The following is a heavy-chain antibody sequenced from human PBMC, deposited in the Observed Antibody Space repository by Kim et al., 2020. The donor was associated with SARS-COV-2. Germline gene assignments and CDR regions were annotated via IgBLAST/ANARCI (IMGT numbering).Heavy chain of an antibody. CDR2: IDPSDSYT. D-gene: IGHD3-22*01. V-gene: IGHV5-10-1*01. J-gene: IGHJ5*02. CDR1: GYSFTSYW. Sequence: GESLKISCKGSGYSFTSYWISWVRQMPGKGLEWMGRIDPSDSYTNYSPSFQGHVTISADKSISTAYLQWSSLKASDTAMYYCSREKYYYDEKGTRFDPWGQGTLVTVSS. CDR3: SREKYYYDEKGTRFDP.